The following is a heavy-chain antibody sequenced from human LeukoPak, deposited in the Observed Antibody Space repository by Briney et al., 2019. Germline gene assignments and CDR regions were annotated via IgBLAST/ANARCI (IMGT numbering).Heavy chain of an antibody. CDR2: ISGSGDNT. CDR1: GFTFSSYA. V-gene: IGHV3-23*01. Sequence: GGSLRLSCVASGFTFSSYAMSWVRQAPGKGLEWVSAISGSGDNTCYADSVKGRFTISRDNSKNTLYLQMNSLRAEDTAVYYCAKDFDGYSTPYFDYWGQGTLVTVSS. J-gene: IGHJ4*02. D-gene: IGHD5-24*01. CDR3: AKDFDGYSTPYFDY.